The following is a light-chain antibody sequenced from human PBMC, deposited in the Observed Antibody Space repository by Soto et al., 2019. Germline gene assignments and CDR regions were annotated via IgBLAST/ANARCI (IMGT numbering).Light chain of an antibody. CDR1: PGINTY. Sequence: DLQMTQSPSSLSASVGDRVTLTCRANPGINTYLAWYQQRPGSAPKLLIYEASTLQSGVPPRFSGTGSGTHFTLTISSLQPDDFGTYFCQSYDGAPFTFGPGTKVDLK. J-gene: IGKJ3*01. CDR2: EAS. V-gene: IGKV1-27*01. CDR3: QSYDGAPFT.